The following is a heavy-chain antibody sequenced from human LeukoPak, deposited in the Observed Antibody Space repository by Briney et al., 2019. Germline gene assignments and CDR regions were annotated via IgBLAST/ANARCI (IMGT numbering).Heavy chain of an antibody. CDR2: IYDSGST. J-gene: IGHJ4*02. V-gene: IGHV4-59*01. Sequence: PSETLSLTCTVSGGSISTYYWSWVRQPPGKGLEWIGYIYDSGSTNYNPSLKSRVTISVDASQNQFSLNLISVTAADTAVYYCARTRRDSAGSIFFDYWGQGALVTISS. CDR3: ARTRRDSAGSIFFDY. CDR1: GGSISTYY. D-gene: IGHD6-13*01.